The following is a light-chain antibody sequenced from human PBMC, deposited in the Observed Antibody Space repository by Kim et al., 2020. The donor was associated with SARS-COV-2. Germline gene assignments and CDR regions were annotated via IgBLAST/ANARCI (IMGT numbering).Light chain of an antibody. J-gene: IGLJ1*01. Sequence: ELTQPPSASGTPGQRVTISCSGSSSTIVINSVNWYQHLPGTAPRLLIYSNGQRPSGVPDRFSGSKSGASASLAISGLRSEDEADYYCAAWDDSLSGYVFGPETKVTVL. CDR3: AAWDDSLSGYV. CDR2: SNG. V-gene: IGLV1-44*01. CDR1: SSTIVINS.